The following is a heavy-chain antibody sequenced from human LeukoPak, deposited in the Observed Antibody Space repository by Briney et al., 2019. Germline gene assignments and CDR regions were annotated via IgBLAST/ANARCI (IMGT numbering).Heavy chain of an antibody. CDR1: GYTFTGYY. J-gene: IGHJ4*02. V-gene: IGHV1-2*02. D-gene: IGHD1-26*01. Sequence: ASVKVSCKASGYTFTGYYMHWVRQAPGQGLEWMGWINPNSGGTNYAQRFQGRVTMTRDTSISTAYMELSRLRSDDTAVYYCARALIRGSYYMGYWGQGTLVTVSS. CDR2: INPNSGGT. CDR3: ARALIRGSYYMGY.